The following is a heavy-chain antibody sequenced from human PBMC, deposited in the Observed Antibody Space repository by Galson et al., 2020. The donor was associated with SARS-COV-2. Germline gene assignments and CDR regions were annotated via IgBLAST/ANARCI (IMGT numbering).Heavy chain of an antibody. V-gene: IGHV1-69*06. D-gene: IGHD5-18*01. CDR2: IIPIFGTT. CDR3: ATRLDTSIPAWCMDV. CDR1: GDTFSGHA. Sequence: SVKVSCAASGDTFSGHAVNWVRQAPGQGLEWMGGIIPIFGTTNYAQKFQGRVTFTADKSTGTVYMELRRLKSEDTAVYFCATRLDTSIPAWCMDVWGRGTTVIVSS. J-gene: IGHJ6*02.